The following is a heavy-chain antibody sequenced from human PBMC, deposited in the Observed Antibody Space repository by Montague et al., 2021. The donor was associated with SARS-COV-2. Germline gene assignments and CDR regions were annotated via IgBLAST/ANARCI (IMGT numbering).Heavy chain of an antibody. CDR1: VGSISSNNCY. CDR3: ARDGFYYDCSGSSNFDY. D-gene: IGHD3-22*01. J-gene: IGHJ4*02. V-gene: IGHV4-39*07. CDR2: IYYSGSS. Sequence: SETLSLTCTVSVGSISSNNCYWGWIRQPPGKALEWIGSIYYSGSSYHNPSLKSPVTISVDTYQNQFSLKLRSVTAADTAVSYGARDGFYYDCSGSSNFDYWGQGTLVTVSS.